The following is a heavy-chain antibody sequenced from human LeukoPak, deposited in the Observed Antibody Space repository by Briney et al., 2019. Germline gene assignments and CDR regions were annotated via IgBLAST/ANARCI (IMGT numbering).Heavy chain of an antibody. CDR3: VRDGEGVAISVNYWFDP. V-gene: IGHV1-18*01. CDR2: ISAYNGNT. J-gene: IGHJ5*02. CDR1: GYTFTSYG. D-gene: IGHD3-10*01. Sequence: GASVKVSCKASGYTFTSYGISWVRQAPGQGLEWMGWISAYNGNTNYAQKLQGRVTMTTDTSTSTAYMELRSLRSEDTAVYYCVRDGEGVAISVNYWFDPWGQGTLITVSS.